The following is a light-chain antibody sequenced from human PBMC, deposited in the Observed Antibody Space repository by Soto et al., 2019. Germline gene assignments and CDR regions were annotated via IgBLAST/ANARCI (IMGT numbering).Light chain of an antibody. CDR1: SSNIGAGYD. V-gene: IGLV1-40*01. CDR2: GNS. CDR3: QSYDSSLSAHVV. Sequence: QSVLTQPPSVSGAPGQRVTISCTGSSSNIGAGYDVHWYQQLPGTAPKLLIYGNSNRPSGVPDRFSGSKSGTSASLAITGLQDEDEADYYCQSYDSSLSAHVVFGGGTEVTVL. J-gene: IGLJ2*01.